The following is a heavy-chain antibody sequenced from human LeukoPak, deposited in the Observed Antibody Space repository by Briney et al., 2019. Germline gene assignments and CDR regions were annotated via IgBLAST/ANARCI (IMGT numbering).Heavy chain of an antibody. CDR1: GFTVSSNY. V-gene: IGHV3-53*01. Sequence: GGSLRLSCAASGFTVSSNYMSWVRQAPGKGLEWVSDIYSGGSTYYADSVKGRFTISRDNSKNTLYLQMNSLRAEDTAVYYCGSGIAVAGTAYYYYMDVWGKGTTVTISS. CDR2: IYSGGST. D-gene: IGHD6-19*01. CDR3: GSGIAVAGTAYYYYMDV. J-gene: IGHJ6*03.